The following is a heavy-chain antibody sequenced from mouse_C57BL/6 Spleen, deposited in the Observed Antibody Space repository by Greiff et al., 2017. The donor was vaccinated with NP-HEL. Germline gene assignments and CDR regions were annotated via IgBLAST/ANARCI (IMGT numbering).Heavy chain of an antibody. CDR3: TTLYYYGSRPWFAY. V-gene: IGHV14-4*01. CDR2: IDPENGDT. D-gene: IGHD1-1*01. J-gene: IGHJ3*01. CDR1: GFNIKDDY. Sequence: EVQLQQSGAELVRPGASVKLSCTASGFNIKDDYMHWVKQRPEQGLEWIGWIDPENGDTEYASKFQGKATITADTSSNTAYLQLSSLTSEDTAVYYCTTLYYYGSRPWFAYWGQGTLVTVSA.